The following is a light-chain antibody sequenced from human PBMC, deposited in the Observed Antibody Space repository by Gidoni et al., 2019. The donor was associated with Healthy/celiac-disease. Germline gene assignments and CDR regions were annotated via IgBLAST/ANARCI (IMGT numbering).Light chain of an antibody. V-gene: IGKV3-20*01. CDR2: GAS. Sequence: DIVLTQSPGTLSLSPGVRATLSCRASQSVSSSYLAWYQQRPGQAPRLLIYGASSRATGIPDRFSGRGSGTEFTLTISRLEREDFTVYYCQQYGSSPRYTFGQGTKLEIK. CDR3: QQYGSSPRYT. CDR1: QSVSSSY. J-gene: IGKJ2*01.